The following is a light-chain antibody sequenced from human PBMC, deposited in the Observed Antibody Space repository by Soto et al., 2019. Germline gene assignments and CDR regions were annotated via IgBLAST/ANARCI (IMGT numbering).Light chain of an antibody. CDR2: DAF. CDR1: QSINTW. Sequence: DIQMTQSPSTLSSSLGDRVTITCRASQSINTWLAWYQQKPGKAPKLLIYDAFSLESGVPSRFSGSGSGTDFTLTISSMKPDDFATYYCQQYNSYWTFGQGTKVDIK. CDR3: QQYNSYWT. V-gene: IGKV1-5*01. J-gene: IGKJ1*01.